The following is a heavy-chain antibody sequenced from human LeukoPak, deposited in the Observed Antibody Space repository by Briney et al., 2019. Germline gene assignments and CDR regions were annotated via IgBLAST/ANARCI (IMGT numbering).Heavy chain of an antibody. CDR1: GGSISSSSYY. J-gene: IGHJ2*01. D-gene: IGHD6-13*01. CDR3: ARQAGQQLVLWYFDL. CDR2: IYYSGST. Sequence: SETLSLTCTVSGGSISSSSYYWGWIRQPPGKGLEWIGSIYYSGSTYYNPSLKSRVTISVDTSKNQFSLKLSSVTAADTAVYYCARQAGQQLVLWYFDLWGRGTLVTVSS. V-gene: IGHV4-39*01.